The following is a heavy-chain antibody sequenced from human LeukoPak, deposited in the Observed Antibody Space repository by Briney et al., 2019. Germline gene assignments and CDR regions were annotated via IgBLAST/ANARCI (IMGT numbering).Heavy chain of an antibody. V-gene: IGHV1-2*06. CDR1: GYTFTGYY. Sequence: ASVKVSCKASGYTFTGYYMHWVRQAPGQGLEWMGRVNPNNGVPNYAQKFQGRVTMTRDTAISTFYMELNSLRSDDTAVYFCAREAGYSSSYYGRFDPWGQGTLVIVSS. J-gene: IGHJ5*02. D-gene: IGHD2-2*01. CDR2: VNPNNGVP. CDR3: AREAGYSSSYYGRFDP.